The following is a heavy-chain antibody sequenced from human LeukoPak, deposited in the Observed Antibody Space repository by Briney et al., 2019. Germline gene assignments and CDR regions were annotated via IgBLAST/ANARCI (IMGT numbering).Heavy chain of an antibody. V-gene: IGHV1-69*05. J-gene: IGHJ4*02. D-gene: IGHD4-23*01. CDR1: GGTFSSYA. Sequence: SVKVSCKASGGTFSSYAISWVRQAPGQGLERMGRIIPIFGTANYAQKFQGRVTITTDESTSTAYMELSSLRSEDTAVYYCARDPHYGGNSPYFFDYWGQGTLVTVSS. CDR2: IIPIFGTA. CDR3: ARDPHYGGNSPYFFDY.